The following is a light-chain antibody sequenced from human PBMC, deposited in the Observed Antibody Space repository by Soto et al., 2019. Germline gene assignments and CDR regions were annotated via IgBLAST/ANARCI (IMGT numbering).Light chain of an antibody. CDR3: QQYNSYPWK. V-gene: IGKV1-5*01. J-gene: IGKJ1*01. CDR1: QSISSW. Sequence: DIQMTQSPSTLSASVGDRVTITCRASQSISSWLAWYQQKPGKAPKLLIYDASSLESGVPSRFSGSGSGTEFTLTITSLQPDDFATYCCQQYNSYPWKFGQGTKVDIK. CDR2: DAS.